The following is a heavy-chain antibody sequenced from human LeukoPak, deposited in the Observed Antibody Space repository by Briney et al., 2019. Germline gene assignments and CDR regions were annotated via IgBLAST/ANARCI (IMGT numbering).Heavy chain of an antibody. CDR1: GGSFSGFY. D-gene: IGHD6-13*01. CDR2: INHSGST. CDR3: ARSPRYSSSWHQTSYYFDY. Sequence: RSSETLSLTCSVYGGSFSGFYWNWIRQPPGKGLEWIGEINHSGSTHYSPSLKSRLSISVDPSKNQFSLKLSSVTAADTAVYYCARSPRYSSSWHQTSYYFDYWGQGTLVTVSS. V-gene: IGHV4-34*01. J-gene: IGHJ4*02.